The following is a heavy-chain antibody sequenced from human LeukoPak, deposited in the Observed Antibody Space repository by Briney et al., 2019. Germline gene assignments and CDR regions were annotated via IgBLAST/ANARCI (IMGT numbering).Heavy chain of an antibody. CDR1: GFTFSDYW. J-gene: IGHJ4*02. D-gene: IGHD1-26*01. Sequence: GGSLRLSCAVSGFTFSDYWMSWVRQAPGKGLVWVSLIHSDGGTTNYADSVKGRFTISRDNAKNTVYLQMSSLSVEDTAVYYCARDIYSIAEWGQGTLVTVSS. CDR3: ARDIYSIAE. V-gene: IGHV3-74*01. CDR2: IHSDGGTT.